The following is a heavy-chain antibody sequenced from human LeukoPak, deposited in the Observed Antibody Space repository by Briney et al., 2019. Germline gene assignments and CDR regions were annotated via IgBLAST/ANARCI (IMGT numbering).Heavy chain of an antibody. Sequence: SETLSLTCTVSGDSITDDYYTWIRQPPGKGLEWIGSIYHSGSTYYNPSLKSRVTISVDTSKNQFSLKLSSVTAADTAVYYCARAGGGGYYDYYFDYWGQGTLVTVSS. J-gene: IGHJ4*02. V-gene: IGHV4-38-2*02. CDR1: GDSITDDY. D-gene: IGHD1-26*01. CDR2: IYHSGST. CDR3: ARAGGGGYYDYYFDY.